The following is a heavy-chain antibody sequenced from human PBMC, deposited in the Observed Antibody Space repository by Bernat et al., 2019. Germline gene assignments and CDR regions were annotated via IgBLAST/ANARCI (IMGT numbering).Heavy chain of an antibody. CDR3: AAHTYYYDGSGYYPDAFDI. CDR1: GFTFTSSA. Sequence: QMQLVQSGPEVKKPGTSVKVSCKASGFTFTSSAMQWVRQARGQRLEWIGWIVVGSGNTNYAQKFQERVTITRDMSTSTAYMELSSLRSEDTAVYYCAAHTYYYDGSGYYPDAFDIWGQGTMVTVSS. J-gene: IGHJ3*02. V-gene: IGHV1-58*02. D-gene: IGHD3-22*01. CDR2: IVVGSGNT.